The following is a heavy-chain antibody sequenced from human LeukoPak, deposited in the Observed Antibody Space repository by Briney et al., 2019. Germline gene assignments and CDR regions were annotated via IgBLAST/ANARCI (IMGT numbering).Heavy chain of an antibody. CDR2: IYSGGST. Sequence: GGSLRLSCAASGFTVSSNYMSWVRQAPGEGVEWVSVIYSGGSTYYADSVKGRFTISRDNSKNTLYLQMNSLRAEDTAVYYCCYDSSGYYSMRFDYWGQGTLVTVSS. CDR1: GFTVSSNY. D-gene: IGHD3-22*01. J-gene: IGHJ4*02. V-gene: IGHV3-53*01. CDR3: CYDSSGYYSMRFDY.